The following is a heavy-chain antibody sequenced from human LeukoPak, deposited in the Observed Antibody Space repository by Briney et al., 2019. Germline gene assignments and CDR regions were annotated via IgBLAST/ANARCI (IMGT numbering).Heavy chain of an antibody. D-gene: IGHD2-2*02. CDR2: INPNSGGT. Sequence: ASVKVSCKASGYTFTGYYMHWVRQAPGQGLEWMGWINPNSGGTNYAQKFQGRVTMTRDTSISTAYMELSRLRSDDTAVYYCATLGYCSSTSCYTVDAFDIWGQGTMVTVSS. CDR1: GYTFTGYY. J-gene: IGHJ3*02. CDR3: ATLGYCSSTSCYTVDAFDI. V-gene: IGHV1-2*02.